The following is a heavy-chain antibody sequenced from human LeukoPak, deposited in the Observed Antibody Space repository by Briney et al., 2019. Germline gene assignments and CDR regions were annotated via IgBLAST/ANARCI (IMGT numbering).Heavy chain of an antibody. V-gene: IGHV1-69*05. J-gene: IGHJ6*03. CDR1: GGTFSSYA. CDR3: ARVESGYDSYYYYYYMDV. D-gene: IGHD5-12*01. Sequence: SVKVSCKASGGTFSSYAISWVRQAPGQGLEWMGGIIPIFGTANYAQKFQGRVTITTDESTSTAYMELSSLRSEDTAVYYCARVESGYDSYYYYYYMDVWGKGTTVTVSS. CDR2: IIPIFGTA.